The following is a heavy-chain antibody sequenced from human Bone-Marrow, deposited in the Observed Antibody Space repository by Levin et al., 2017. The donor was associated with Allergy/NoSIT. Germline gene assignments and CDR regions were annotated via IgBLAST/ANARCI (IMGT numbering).Heavy chain of an antibody. CDR3: ARGRQSPGTSEIDY. V-gene: IGHV3-30-3*01. CDR1: GFSFSGFA. J-gene: IGHJ4*02. Sequence: GESLKISCAASGFSFSGFAMHWVRQAPGKGLAWVASISYDGNNKYYTDSVNGRFTISRDNSKSTLFLQMVSLRDEDTAVYYCARGRQSPGTSEIDYWGQGTLVTVSS. CDR2: ISYDGNNK. D-gene: IGHD1-7*01.